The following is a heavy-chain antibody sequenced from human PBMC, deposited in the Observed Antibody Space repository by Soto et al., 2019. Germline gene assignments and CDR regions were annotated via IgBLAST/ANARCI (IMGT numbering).Heavy chain of an antibody. J-gene: IGHJ4*02. D-gene: IGHD3-10*01. Sequence: PGGSLRLSCAASGFTFSTYWMHWVRQAPGKGLVWVSHISGDGSSTTYADFVKGRFTISRDNAQNTLFLQMNSLTAEDTAVYFCVRDYFALDYWGQGTPVTVSS. CDR2: ISGDGSST. CDR3: VRDYFALDY. V-gene: IGHV3-74*01. CDR1: GFTFSTYW.